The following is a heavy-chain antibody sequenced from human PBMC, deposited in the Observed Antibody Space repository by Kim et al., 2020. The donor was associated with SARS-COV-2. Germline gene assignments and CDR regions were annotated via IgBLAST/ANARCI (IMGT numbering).Heavy chain of an antibody. V-gene: IGHV4-39*01. CDR1: GGSISSSSYY. CDR2: IYYSGST. D-gene: IGHD3-3*01. CDR3: ARHIKGITIFGVVTDWFDP. J-gene: IGHJ5*02. Sequence: SETLSLTCTVSGGSISSSSYYWGWIRQPPGKGLEWIGSIYYSGSTYYNPSLKSRVTISVDTSKNQFSLTLGSVTAADTAVYYCARHIKGITIFGVVTDWFDPWGQGTLVTVSA.